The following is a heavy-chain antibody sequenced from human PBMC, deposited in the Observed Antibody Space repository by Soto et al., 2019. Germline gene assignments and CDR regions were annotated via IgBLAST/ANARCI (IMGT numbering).Heavy chain of an antibody. CDR2: IYYSGST. V-gene: IGHV4-31*03. CDR1: GGSISSGGYY. CDR3: ARDTMREGAFDP. J-gene: IGHJ5*02. Sequence: LTCTVSGGSISSGGYYWSWIRQHPGKGLEWIGYIYYSGSTYYNPSLKSRVTISVDTSKNQFSLKLSSVTAADTAVYYCARDTMREGAFDPWGQGTLVTVSS. D-gene: IGHD1-1*01.